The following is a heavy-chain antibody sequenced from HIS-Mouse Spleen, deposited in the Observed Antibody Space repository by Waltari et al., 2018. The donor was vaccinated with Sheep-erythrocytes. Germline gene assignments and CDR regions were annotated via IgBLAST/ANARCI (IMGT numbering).Heavy chain of an antibody. CDR2: IYYSGST. CDR3: ARHKGCSGGSCYSWHFDY. J-gene: IGHJ4*02. CDR1: GGSISSYY. Sequence: QVQLQESGPGLVKPSETLSLTCTVSGGSISSYYWSWIRQPPGKGLEWIGYIYYSGSTNHNPPLKSRVTISVDTSKNQFSLKLSSVTAADTAVYYCARHKGCSGGSCYSWHFDYWGQGTLVTVSS. D-gene: IGHD2-15*01. V-gene: IGHV4-59*08.